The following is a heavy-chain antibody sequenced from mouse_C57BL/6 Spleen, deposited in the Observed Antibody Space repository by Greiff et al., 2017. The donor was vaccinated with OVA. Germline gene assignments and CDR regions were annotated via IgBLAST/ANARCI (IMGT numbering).Heavy chain of an antibody. J-gene: IGHJ2*01. V-gene: IGHV1-82*01. D-gene: IGHD1-1*01. CDR1: GYAFSSSW. CDR2: IYPGDGDT. Sequence: QVQLQQSGPELVKPGASVKISCKASGYAFSSSWMNWVKQRPGKGLEWIGRIYPGDGDTNYNGKFKGKATLTADKSSSTAYMQLSSLTSEDSAVYFCARWGGITTPHFDYWGQGTTLTVSS. CDR3: ARWGGITTPHFDY.